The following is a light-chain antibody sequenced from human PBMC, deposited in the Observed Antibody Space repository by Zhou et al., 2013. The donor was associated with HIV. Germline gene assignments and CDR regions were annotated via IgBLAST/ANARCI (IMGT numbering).Light chain of an antibody. CDR3: QQYYNDPQT. CDR2: AAS. J-gene: IGKJ5*01. CDR1: QAISNY. Sequence: DIQMTQSPSSLSASVGDRVTITCRASQAISNYLAWFQQKPGTAPKPLIYAASRLQSGVPSKFSGSGSGTDFTLTISSLQTEDFATYYCQQYYNDPQTFGQGTRLEIK. V-gene: IGKV1-16*02.